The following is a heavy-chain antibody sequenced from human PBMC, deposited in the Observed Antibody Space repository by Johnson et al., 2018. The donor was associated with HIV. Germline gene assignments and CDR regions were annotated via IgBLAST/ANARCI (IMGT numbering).Heavy chain of an antibody. CDR1: AFTFSSYA. D-gene: IGHD3-16*01. CDR2: ISYDGNNK. CDR3: ARDGQMTLGDDAFDI. Sequence: VQLVESGGGVVQPGRSLRLSCAASAFTFSSYAIHWVRQAPGKGLEWVALISYDGNNKYYADSVKGRFTISRDNSKNTLYLQMNSLRAEDTAVYYCARDGQMTLGDDAFDIWGQGTMVTVSS. V-gene: IGHV3-30-3*01. J-gene: IGHJ3*02.